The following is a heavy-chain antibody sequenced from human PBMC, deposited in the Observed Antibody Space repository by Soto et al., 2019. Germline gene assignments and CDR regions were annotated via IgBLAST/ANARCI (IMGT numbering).Heavy chain of an antibody. D-gene: IGHD3-10*01. CDR3: ARAGITMVRGVIRSRVFFGY. Sequence: QAQLQQWGAGLLKPAETLSLTCAVYGGSFSAYSWNWIRQPPGMGLEWIGEINHNGSTNYNPSLRSRVTISVDTSKNQFSLKLSSVTAADTAVYYCARAGITMVRGVIRSRVFFGYWGQGTLVTVSS. CDR1: GGSFSAYS. CDR2: INHNGST. J-gene: IGHJ4*02. V-gene: IGHV4-34*01.